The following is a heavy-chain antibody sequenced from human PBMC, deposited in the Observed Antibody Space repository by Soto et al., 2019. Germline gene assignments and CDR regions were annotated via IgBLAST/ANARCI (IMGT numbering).Heavy chain of an antibody. CDR2: ISGSGGST. V-gene: IGHV3-23*01. Sequence: GGSLRLSCAASGFTFSSYAMSWVRQAPGKGLERVSAISGSGGSTYYADSVKGRFTISRDNSKNTLYLQMNSLRAEDTAVYYCAKYQISGGSSDENPQPYYYYMDVWGKGTTVTVSS. J-gene: IGHJ6*03. CDR1: GFTFSSYA. D-gene: IGHD2-15*01. CDR3: AKYQISGGSSDENPQPYYYYMDV.